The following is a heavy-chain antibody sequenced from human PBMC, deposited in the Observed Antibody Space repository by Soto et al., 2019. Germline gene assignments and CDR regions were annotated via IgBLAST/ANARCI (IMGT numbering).Heavy chain of an antibody. J-gene: IGHJ3*02. CDR2: IYYSGST. CDR1: GGSISSGGYY. V-gene: IGHV4-31*03. CDR3: ARVPMGTALGAFDI. D-gene: IGHD2-21*02. Sequence: QVQLQESGPGLVKPSQTLSLTCTVSGGSISSGGYYWSWIRQHPGKGLEWIGYIYYSGSTYYNPSLKSRVTISVDMSKNQFSLKLISVTAADTAVYYCARVPMGTALGAFDIWGQGTMVTVSS.